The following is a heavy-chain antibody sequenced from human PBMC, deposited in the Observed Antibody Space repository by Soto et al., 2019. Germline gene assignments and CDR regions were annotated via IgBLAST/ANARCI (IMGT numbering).Heavy chain of an antibody. Sequence: QPGGSLRLSCAASEFTFSDYAMNWVRQAPGQGLEWISVITGSGGATYYADFVKGRFTISRDNSKNTLYLHMNSLSAEDTAVYYCARDRLALAGTVELQRYYGMDVWGQGTTVTVSS. J-gene: IGHJ6*02. CDR1: EFTFSDYA. D-gene: IGHD6-19*01. V-gene: IGHV3-23*01. CDR2: ITGSGGAT. CDR3: ARDRLALAGTVELQRYYGMDV.